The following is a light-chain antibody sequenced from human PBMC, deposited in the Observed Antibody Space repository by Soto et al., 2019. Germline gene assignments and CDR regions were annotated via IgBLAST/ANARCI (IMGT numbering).Light chain of an antibody. Sequence: EIVLTQSPGTLSLSPGERATRSCRASQSVSSNYLAWYQLKPGQAPRLLIYGASSRATGIPDRFSGSGSGTDFTLTISRLEPEDFAVYYCQQYSTSPPRTFGQGTKVDIK. V-gene: IGKV3-20*01. CDR2: GAS. CDR3: QQYSTSPPRT. CDR1: QSVSSNY. J-gene: IGKJ1*01.